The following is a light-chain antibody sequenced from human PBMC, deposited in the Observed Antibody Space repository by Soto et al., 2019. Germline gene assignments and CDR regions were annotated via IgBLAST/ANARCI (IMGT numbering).Light chain of an antibody. J-gene: IGKJ1*01. V-gene: IGKV1-6*01. Sequence: IQMTPSPSSLSASVGDRVTITCRASRYIRTALSWYQHRPGQAPKVLICVASSLQSGVPSRFSGSGYGTDFTLTISSLQPEDFATYYCLQDYNYPWTFGQGTKVDI. CDR3: LQDYNYPWT. CDR2: VAS. CDR1: RYIRTA.